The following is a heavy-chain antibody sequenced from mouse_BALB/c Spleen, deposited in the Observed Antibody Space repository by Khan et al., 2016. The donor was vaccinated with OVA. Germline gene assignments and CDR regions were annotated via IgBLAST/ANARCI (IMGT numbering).Heavy chain of an antibody. CDR2: VSTCGSYT. J-gene: IGHJ3*01. Sequence: EVKLVESGGDLVKPGGSLKLSCEASGFTFSTYGMSWVRQAPDKRLEWVATVSTCGSYTSYPDRVKGRFTISRDNAKNTLYLQMSALRSEDTAMFYCTRLAYYYDVEGFAYWGQGTLVTVSA. CDR1: GFTFSTYG. V-gene: IGHV5-6*02. D-gene: IGHD1-1*01. CDR3: TRLAYYYDVEGFAY.